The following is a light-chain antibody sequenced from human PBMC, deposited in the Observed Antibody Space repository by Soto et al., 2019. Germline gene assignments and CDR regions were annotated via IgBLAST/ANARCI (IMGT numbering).Light chain of an antibody. CDR2: GAS. CDR3: QQFGDSLYT. CDR1: QSLSSN. V-gene: IGKV3-15*01. J-gene: IGKJ2*01. Sequence: EIVMTQSPATLSVSPGERATLSCRASQSLSSNLAWYQQKPGQAPRLLIYGASTRATGIPARFSGSGSGTEFTLTISSLQSEDFAVYYCQQFGDSLYTFGQGTKVDIK.